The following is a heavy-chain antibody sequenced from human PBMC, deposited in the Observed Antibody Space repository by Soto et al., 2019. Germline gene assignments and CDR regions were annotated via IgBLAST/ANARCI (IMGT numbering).Heavy chain of an antibody. CDR2: VYYSGGA. D-gene: IGHD3-22*01. Sequence: PAETLGLSCDVSGGSIASSHSFWGWIRQPPGKGLEFIGSVYYSGGAYYNPSLKSRVTVSVDTSKNQLSLRVNSVTAADTAVYYCIRVVEAANRNTDFDSWGQGILVTVSS. V-gene: IGHV4-39*01. J-gene: IGHJ4*02. CDR1: GGSIASSHSF. CDR3: IRVVEAANRNTDFDS.